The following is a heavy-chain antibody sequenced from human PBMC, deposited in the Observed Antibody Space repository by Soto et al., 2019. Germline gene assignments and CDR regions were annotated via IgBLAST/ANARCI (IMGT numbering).Heavy chain of an antibody. V-gene: IGHV1-69*01. CDR1: GGTFSSYA. J-gene: IGHJ6*02. D-gene: IGHD6-19*01. Sequence: QVQLVQSGAEVKKPGSSVKVSCKASGGTFSSYAISWVRQAPGQGLEWMGGIIPIFGTANYAQKFQGRVTITADESTGTTHLGVSRLGSEDTAVDYWAAGGEQWLYYGMDVWGQGTTVTVSS. CDR3: AAGGEQWLYYGMDV. CDR2: IIPIFGTA.